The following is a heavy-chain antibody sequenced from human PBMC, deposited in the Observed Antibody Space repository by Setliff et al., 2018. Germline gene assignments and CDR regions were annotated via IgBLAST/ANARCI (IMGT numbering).Heavy chain of an antibody. CDR1: GYTFTGYY. J-gene: IGHJ4*02. CDR3: ARGRDFWSGYSVY. Sequence: ASVKVSCKASGYTFTGYYMHWVRQAPGQGLEWMGRINPNSGGTNYAQKFQGWVTMTRDTSISTAYMELSRLRSDDTAVYYCARGRDFWSGYSVYWGQGTLVTVSS. D-gene: IGHD3-3*01. CDR2: INPNSGGT. V-gene: IGHV1-2*04.